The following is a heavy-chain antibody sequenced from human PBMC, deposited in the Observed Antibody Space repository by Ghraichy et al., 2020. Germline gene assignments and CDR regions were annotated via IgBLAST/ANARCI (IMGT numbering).Heavy chain of an antibody. CDR1: GGSISSYY. CDR2: IYYSGST. D-gene: IGHD5-24*01. V-gene: IGHV4-59*01. Sequence: SETLSLTCTVSGGSISSYYWSWIRQPPGKGLEWIGYIYYSGSTNYNPSLKSRVTISVDTSKNQFSLKLSSVTAADTAVYYCARVGEGYDYVDYWGQGTLVTVSS. J-gene: IGHJ4*02. CDR3: ARVGEGYDYVDY.